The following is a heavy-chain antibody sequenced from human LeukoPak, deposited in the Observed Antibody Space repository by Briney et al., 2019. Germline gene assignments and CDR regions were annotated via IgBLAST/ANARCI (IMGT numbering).Heavy chain of an antibody. CDR3: APYYYDSRAFGN. Sequence: PGGSLRLSCAAFGFTFKIYSMNWVRQAPGKGLEWVANIDEDGSAKYYVASVKGRFTVSRDNAKNSLYLQMNSLRAEDTAVYYCAPYYYDSRAFGNWGQGTLVTVSS. CDR2: IDEDGSAK. CDR1: GFTFKIYS. J-gene: IGHJ4*02. D-gene: IGHD3-22*01. V-gene: IGHV3-7*01.